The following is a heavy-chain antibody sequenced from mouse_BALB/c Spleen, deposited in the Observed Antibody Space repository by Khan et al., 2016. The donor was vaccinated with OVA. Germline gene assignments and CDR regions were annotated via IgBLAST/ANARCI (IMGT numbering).Heavy chain of an antibody. CDR1: GFSLTTYG. CDR2: IWSGGNT. J-gene: IGHJ3*01. CDR3: ARSSYRYDFTY. D-gene: IGHD2-14*01. Sequence: VELVESGPGLVQPTQSLSITCTVSGFSLTTYGVHWVRQSPGKGLEWLGVIWSGGNTDYNTAFISRLSISKDNSKSQVFFKMNSLQAADTAIYYCARSSYRYDFTYWGQGTLVTVSA. V-gene: IGHV2-4-1*01.